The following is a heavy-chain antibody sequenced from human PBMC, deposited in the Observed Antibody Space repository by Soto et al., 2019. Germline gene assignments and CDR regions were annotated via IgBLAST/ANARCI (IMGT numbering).Heavy chain of an antibody. J-gene: IGHJ3*01. CDR1: GFTFSAYG. Sequence: QVQLVESGGGVVQPGRSLRLSCAASGFTFSAYGIHWVRQAPGKGLEWVATISFDSRDKLYVDSMNGRLTISRENSRNTVYLQMHRLRAEDTAVYHCATVCGGDCGNAFDVWGQGTVVAVSP. D-gene: IGHD2-21*02. V-gene: IGHV3-33*05. CDR2: ISFDSRDK. CDR3: ATVCGGDCGNAFDV.